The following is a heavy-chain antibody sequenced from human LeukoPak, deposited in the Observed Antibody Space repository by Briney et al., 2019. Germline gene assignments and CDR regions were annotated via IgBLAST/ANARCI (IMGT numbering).Heavy chain of an antibody. CDR1: GGSISSYY. D-gene: IGHD3-22*01. Sequence: SETLSLTCTVSGGSISSYYWSWIRQPPGKGLEWIGYIYYSGSTNYNPSLKSRVTISVDTSKNQFSLKLGSVTAADTAVYYCARTYYYDSSGYYLWCAFDIWGQGTMVTVSS. CDR3: ARTYYYDSSGYYLWCAFDI. V-gene: IGHV4-59*01. CDR2: IYYSGST. J-gene: IGHJ3*02.